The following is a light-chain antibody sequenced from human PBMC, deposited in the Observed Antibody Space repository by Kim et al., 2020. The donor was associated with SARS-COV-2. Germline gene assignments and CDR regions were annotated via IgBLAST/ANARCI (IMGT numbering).Light chain of an antibody. CDR3: QQYNLWYT. CDR2: DAS. Sequence: EIVMTQSPATLSVSPGERATLSCRASQSVSSNLAWYQQKPGQAPSLLIYDASTRATGIPARFSGSGSGTEFTLTISSLQSEDFAVYYCQQYNLWYTFGQGPKLEI. J-gene: IGKJ2*01. V-gene: IGKV3-15*01. CDR1: QSVSSN.